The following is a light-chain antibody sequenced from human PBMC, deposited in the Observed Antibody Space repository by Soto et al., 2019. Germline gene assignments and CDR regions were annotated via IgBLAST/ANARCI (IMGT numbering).Light chain of an antibody. CDR1: QSVSTN. CDR3: QQYYNWPPWT. V-gene: IGKV3D-15*01. Sequence: EIVMTQSPVTLSVSPGERATLSCRASQSVSTNLAWYQQKPGQAPRLLIHDASSRAAGIPARFSGSGSGTEFTLTISNLQSEDFAIYYCQQYYNWPPWTFGQGTKVEIK. J-gene: IGKJ1*01. CDR2: DAS.